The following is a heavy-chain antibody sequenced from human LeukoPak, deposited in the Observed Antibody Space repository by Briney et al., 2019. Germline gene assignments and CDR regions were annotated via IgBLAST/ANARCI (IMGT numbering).Heavy chain of an antibody. Sequence: GGSLRLSCAASGFTFSSYAMSWVRQAPGKGLEWVSAISGSGGSTYYADSVKGRFTISRDNSKNTLYLQMNSLRAEPTPVYSCAKAPLLAYSFDYWGQGTLAPLSP. D-gene: IGHD2-8*02. V-gene: IGHV3-23*01. CDR2: ISGSGGST. J-gene: IGHJ4*02. CDR1: GFTFSSYA. CDR3: AKAPLLAYSFDY.